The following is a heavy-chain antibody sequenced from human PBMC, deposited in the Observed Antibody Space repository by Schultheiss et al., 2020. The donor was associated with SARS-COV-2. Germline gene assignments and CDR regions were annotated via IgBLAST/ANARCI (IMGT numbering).Heavy chain of an antibody. V-gene: IGHV3-23*01. D-gene: IGHD3-22*01. CDR1: GFTFSSYA. CDR2: ISGSGGST. Sequence: GGSLRLSCAASGFTFSSYAMSWVRQAPGKGLEWVSAISGSGGSTYYADSVKGRFTISRDNSKNTLYLQMNSLRAEDTAVYYCARDGSYDSSNWYFDLWGRGTLVTVSS. CDR3: ARDGSYDSSNWYFDL. J-gene: IGHJ2*01.